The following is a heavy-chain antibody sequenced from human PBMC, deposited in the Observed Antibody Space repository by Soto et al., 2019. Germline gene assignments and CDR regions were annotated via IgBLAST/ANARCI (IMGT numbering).Heavy chain of an antibody. CDR3: ARDHDILTGSQVVDV. CDR1: GYTFTSYD. J-gene: IGHJ6*04. CDR2: MNPNSGNT. V-gene: IGHV1-8*01. Sequence: ASVKVSCKASGYTFTSYDINWVRQATGQGLEWMGRMNPNSGNTGYAQKLQGRDTKTRNTSISTTYMELSRLRSEDTAVYYCARDHDILTGSQVVDVWGKGTTVTVSS. D-gene: IGHD3-9*01.